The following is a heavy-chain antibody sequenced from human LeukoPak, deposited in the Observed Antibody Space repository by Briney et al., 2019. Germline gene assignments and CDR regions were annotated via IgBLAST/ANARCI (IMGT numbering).Heavy chain of an antibody. CDR3: ARDERDSNYVNGKWFDP. J-gene: IGHJ5*02. V-gene: IGHV1-18*01. CDR2: ISAYNGNT. CDR1: GYTFTSYG. D-gene: IGHD4-11*01. Sequence: GASVKVSCKASGYTFTSYGISWVRQAPGQGLEWMGWISAYNGNTNYAQKLQGRVTMTTDTSTSTAYMELRSLRSDDTAVYYCARDERDSNYVNGKWFDPWGQGTLVTVSS.